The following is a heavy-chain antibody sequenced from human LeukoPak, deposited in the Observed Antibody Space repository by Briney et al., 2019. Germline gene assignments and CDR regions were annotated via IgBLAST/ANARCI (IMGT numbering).Heavy chain of an antibody. CDR1: SGSISSSSYY. V-gene: IGHV4-39*07. J-gene: IGHJ6*03. Sequence: PSETLSLTCTVSSGSISSSSYYWGWIRQPPGKGLEWIGSIYYSGSTYYNPSLKSRVTISVDTSKNQFSLKLSSVTAADTAVYYCARKQIAARPYYYYYMDVWGKGTTVTVSS. CDR3: ARKQIAARPYYYYYMDV. CDR2: IYYSGST. D-gene: IGHD6-6*01.